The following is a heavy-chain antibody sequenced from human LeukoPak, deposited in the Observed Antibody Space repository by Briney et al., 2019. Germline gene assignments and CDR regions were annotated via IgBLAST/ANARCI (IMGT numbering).Heavy chain of an antibody. D-gene: IGHD6-13*01. V-gene: IGHV4-31*03. J-gene: IGHJ4*02. CDR3: ARGVAAAGTADY. Sequence: SETLSLTCTVSGGSISCGGYYWSWIRQHPGKGLEWIRYIYYSGSTYYNPSLKSRVTISVDTSKNQFSLKLSSVTAADTAVYYCARGVAAAGTADYWGQGTLVTVSS. CDR1: GGSISCGGYY. CDR2: IYYSGST.